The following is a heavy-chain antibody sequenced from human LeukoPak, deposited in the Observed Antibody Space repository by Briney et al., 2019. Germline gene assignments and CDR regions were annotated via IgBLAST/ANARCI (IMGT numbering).Heavy chain of an antibody. CDR2: ISGSGGST. J-gene: IGHJ4*02. CDR1: GFIFSSYA. D-gene: IGHD2-21*02. Sequence: GGSLRLSCAASGFIFSSYAMNWVRQAPGKGLEWVSAISGSGGSTYYADSVKGRFTISRDNSKNTLYLQMNSLRAEDTAVYYCAKDPRSYCGGDCYFADFDYWGQGTLVTVSS. CDR3: AKDPRSYCGGDCYFADFDY. V-gene: IGHV3-23*01.